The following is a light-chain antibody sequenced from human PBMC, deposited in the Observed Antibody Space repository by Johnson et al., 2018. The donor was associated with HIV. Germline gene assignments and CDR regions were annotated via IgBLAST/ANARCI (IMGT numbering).Light chain of an antibody. CDR1: SSNIGNNY. CDR2: DNN. V-gene: IGLV1-51*01. Sequence: QSVLTQPPSVSAAPGQKVTISCSGSSSNIGNNYVSWYQQLPGTAPKLLIYDNNKRPSGIPDRFSGSKSGTSATLGITGLQTGDEAGYYCGTWDTSRIAYVFGTGTKVTVL. J-gene: IGLJ1*01. CDR3: GTWDTSRIAYV.